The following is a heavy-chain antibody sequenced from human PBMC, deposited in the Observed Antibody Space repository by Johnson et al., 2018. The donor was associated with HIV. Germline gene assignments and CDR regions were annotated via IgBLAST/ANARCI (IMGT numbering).Heavy chain of an antibody. V-gene: IGHV3-48*03. CDR2: ISSTGTTI. CDR1: GFTFSSFA. D-gene: IGHD3-16*01. J-gene: IGHJ3*02. CDR3: ARDPGWGAFDI. Sequence: MQLVESGGGVVQPGRSLRLSCAASGFTFSSFAMHWVRQAPGKGLDWVSYISSTGTTIYYADSVKGRFTISRDNAKNSLYLQMNSLRADDTAVYYCARDPGWGAFDIWGQGTVVTVSS.